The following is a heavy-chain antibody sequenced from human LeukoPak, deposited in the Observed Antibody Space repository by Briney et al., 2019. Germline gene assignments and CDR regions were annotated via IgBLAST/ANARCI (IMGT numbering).Heavy chain of an antibody. CDR2: INHSGST. J-gene: IGHJ6*02. D-gene: IGHD3-10*01. Sequence: KPSETLSLTCAVYGGSFSGYYWSRIRQPPGKGLEWIGEINHSGSTNYNPSLKSRVTISVDTSKNQFSLKLSSVTAADTAVYYCARGLSSSYYYLQGYYYGMDVSGQGTTVTVSS. CDR3: ARGLSSSYYYLQGYYYGMDV. V-gene: IGHV4-34*01. CDR1: GGSFSGYY.